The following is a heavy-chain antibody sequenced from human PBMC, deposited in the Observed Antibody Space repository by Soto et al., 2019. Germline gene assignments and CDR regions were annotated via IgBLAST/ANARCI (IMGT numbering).Heavy chain of an antibody. CDR1: GGSISSYY. Sequence: SETLSLTCTVSGGSISSYYWSWIRQPPGKGLEWIGEINHSGSTNYNPSLKSRVTISVDTSKNQFSLKLSSVTAADTAVYYCASVGPDGSGSYYRVYYYYGMDVWGQGTTVTVSS. V-gene: IGHV4-34*01. D-gene: IGHD3-10*01. CDR3: ASVGPDGSGSYYRVYYYYGMDV. CDR2: INHSGST. J-gene: IGHJ6*02.